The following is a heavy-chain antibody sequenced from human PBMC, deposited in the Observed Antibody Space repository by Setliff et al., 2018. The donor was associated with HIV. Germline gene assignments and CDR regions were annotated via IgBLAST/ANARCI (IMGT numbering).Heavy chain of an antibody. J-gene: IGHJ3*02. CDR2: ISTYNGRT. CDR1: GYNFNSFG. CDR3: ARGFSRWYGAFDM. V-gene: IGHV1-18*01. Sequence: ASVKVSCKASGYNFNSFGINWVRQAPGQGLEWTGWISTYNGRTDYVQKLQDRVTMTTDTYTSTAYMDLRSLISDDTAVYYCARGFSRWYGAFDMWGQGTVVTVSS. D-gene: IGHD6-13*01.